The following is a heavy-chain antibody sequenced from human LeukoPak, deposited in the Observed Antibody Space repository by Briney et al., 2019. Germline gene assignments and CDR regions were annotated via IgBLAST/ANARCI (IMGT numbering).Heavy chain of an antibody. J-gene: IGHJ4*02. D-gene: IGHD6-19*01. CDR3: VKDRSGWYDGFDY. CDR2: ISSNGGST. CDR1: GFTFSSYA. Sequence: GGSLRLSCSASGFTFSSYAMHWVRQAPGKGLEYVSAISSNGGSTYYADSVKGRFTISRDNSKNTLYLQMSSLRAEDTAVYYCVKDRSGWYDGFDYWGQGTLVTVSP. V-gene: IGHV3-64D*09.